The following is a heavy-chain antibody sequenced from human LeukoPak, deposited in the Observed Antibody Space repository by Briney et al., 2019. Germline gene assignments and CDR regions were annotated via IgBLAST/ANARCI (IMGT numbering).Heavy chain of an antibody. CDR1: GGSISSGGYY. J-gene: IGHJ6*04. CDR3: ARDREYYYGSGSPHYYYYGMDV. V-gene: IGHV4-31*03. Sequence: SETLSLTCTVSGGSISSGGYYWSWIRQHPGKGLEWIGSIYYSGSTYYNPSLKSRVTISVDTSKNQFSLKLSSVTAADTAVYYCARDREYYYGSGSPHYYYYGMDVWGKGTTVTVSS. CDR2: IYYSGST. D-gene: IGHD3-10*01.